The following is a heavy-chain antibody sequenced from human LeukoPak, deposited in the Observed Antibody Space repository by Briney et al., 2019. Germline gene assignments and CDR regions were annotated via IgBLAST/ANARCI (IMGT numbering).Heavy chain of an antibody. CDR1: GFTFSSYY. D-gene: IGHD4-17*01. CDR2: IKQDGSEI. Sequence: PGGSLRLSCVASGFTFSSYYMSWVRQAPGKGLEWVANIKQDGSEIYYVDSVKGRFTISRDNAKSSLYLQMTSLRAEDTAVYYCARGNGDPPHDAFDIWGQGTMVTVSS. J-gene: IGHJ3*02. V-gene: IGHV3-7*01. CDR3: ARGNGDPPHDAFDI.